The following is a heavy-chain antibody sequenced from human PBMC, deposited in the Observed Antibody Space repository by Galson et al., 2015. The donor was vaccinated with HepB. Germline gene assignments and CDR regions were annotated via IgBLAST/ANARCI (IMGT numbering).Heavy chain of an antibody. CDR2: IDPNDEKI. D-gene: IGHD4-23*01. J-gene: IGHJ4*02. CDR1: GFNFRAYG. V-gene: IGHV3-23*01. CDR3: ARGGGGYIDF. Sequence: SLRLSCAASGFNFRAYGFIWVRQAPGKGLEWASGIDPNDEKISYADSVQGRFIISRDDSKNTLYLQMNNLRAEDTAVYYCARGGGGYIDFWGQGTLVTVSS.